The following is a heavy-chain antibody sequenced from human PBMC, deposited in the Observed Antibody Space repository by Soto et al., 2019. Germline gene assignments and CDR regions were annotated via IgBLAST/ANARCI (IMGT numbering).Heavy chain of an antibody. D-gene: IGHD2-2*01. Sequence: SVKVSCKASGCTLSSYAFNWVRQGRGQGLEWMGGIIPIFGTANYAQKFQGRVTITADESTSTAYMELSSLTSEDTAVYYCAREDYPCSISRRHGNYYAMEVWGQGTTDIVS. V-gene: IGHV1-69*13. CDR1: GCTLSSYA. J-gene: IGHJ6*02. CDR3: AREDYPCSISRRHGNYYAMEV. CDR2: IIPIFGTA.